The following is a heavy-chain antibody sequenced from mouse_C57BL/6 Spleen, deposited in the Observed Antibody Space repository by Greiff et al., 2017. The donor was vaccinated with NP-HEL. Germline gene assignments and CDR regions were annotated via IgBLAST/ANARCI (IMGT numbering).Heavy chain of an antibody. J-gene: IGHJ2*01. Sequence: EVKLMESGGGLVKPGGSLKLSCAASGFTFSDYGMHWVRQAPEKGLEWVAYISSGSSTIYYADTGKGRFTISRDNAKNTLFLQMTSLRSEATAMYYCARDYFDYWGQGTTLTVSS. CDR1: GFTFSDYG. V-gene: IGHV5-17*01. CDR3: ARDYFDY. CDR2: ISSGSSTI.